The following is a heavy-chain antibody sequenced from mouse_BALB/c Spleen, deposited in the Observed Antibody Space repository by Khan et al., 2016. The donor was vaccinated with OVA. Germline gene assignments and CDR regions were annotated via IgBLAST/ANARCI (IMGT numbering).Heavy chain of an antibody. J-gene: IGHJ4*01. CDR3: ERWENDGCSNDAMDD. CDR1: GYTFTNYW. Sequence: QVQLKQSGAELVRPGTSVKMSCKTAGYTFTNYWIGWVKQRPGHGLEWIGDIYPGSGNTHYNEQFKGKASLTADTSSSTAYMHLSSLTSEDSAISDGERWENDGCSNDAMDDWGQGTSVTVSS. CDR2: IYPGSGNT. D-gene: IGHD2-5*01. V-gene: IGHV1-63*02.